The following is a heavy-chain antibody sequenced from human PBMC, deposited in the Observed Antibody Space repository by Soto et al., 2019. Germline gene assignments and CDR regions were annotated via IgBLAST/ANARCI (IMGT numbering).Heavy chain of an antibody. D-gene: IGHD6-6*01. CDR1: GGSVSSNRAA. V-gene: IGHV6-1*01. CDR3: ARIHSSSSSDMDV. J-gene: IGHJ6*02. CDR2: TYYRSKWYY. Sequence: SQALSLTCASSGGSVSSNRAAWNWIRQSPSRRLEWLGRTYYRSKWYYGYAVSVKSRITIKADTSKNQFSLQLNSVTPEDTAVYYCARIHSSSSSDMDVWGQGTTVTVSS.